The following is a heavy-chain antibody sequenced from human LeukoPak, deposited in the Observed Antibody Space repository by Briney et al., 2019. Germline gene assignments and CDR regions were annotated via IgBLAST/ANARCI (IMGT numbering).Heavy chain of an antibody. CDR2: ISGDGGST. CDR3: AKNGGPHGMDV. V-gene: IGHV3-43*02. CDR1: GFMFHDYA. Sequence: GGSLRLSCAAPGFMFHDYAIHWVRQAPGKGLEWVSLISGDGGSTFYADSVKGRFTISRDNAKNSLHLQMNSLRVEDTAVYYCAKNGGPHGMDVWGQGTTVTVSS. D-gene: IGHD3-16*01. J-gene: IGHJ6*02.